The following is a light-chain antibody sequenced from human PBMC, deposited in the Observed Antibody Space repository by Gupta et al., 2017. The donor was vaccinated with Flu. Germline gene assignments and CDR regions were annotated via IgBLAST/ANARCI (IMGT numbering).Light chain of an antibody. CDR3: MQGTHWPSPTRFT. CDR1: QSLVYSDGNTY. V-gene: IGKV2-30*01. CDR2: RVS. Sequence: DVVMTQSPLSLPVTLGQPASISCRSSQSLVYSDGNTYLNWFQQRPGQSPRRLIYRVSNRDSGVPDRFSGSGSGTCFTLKISRVEAEDVGIYYCMQGTHWPSPTRFTFGPGTKVDIK. J-gene: IGKJ3*01.